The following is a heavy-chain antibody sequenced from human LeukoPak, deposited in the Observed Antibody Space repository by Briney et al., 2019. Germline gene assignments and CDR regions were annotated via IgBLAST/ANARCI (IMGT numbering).Heavy chain of an antibody. D-gene: IGHD6-6*01. V-gene: IGHV1-69*05. CDR3: ARDGSIAARYYYMDV. J-gene: IGHJ6*03. CDR1: GGTLITHF. Sequence: GASVKVSCKASGGTLITHFISWVRQAPGQGLEWMGGIIPIFGTANYAQKFQGRVTITTDESTSTAYMELSSLRSEDTAVYYCARDGSIAARYYYMDVWGKGTTVTVSS. CDR2: IIPIFGTA.